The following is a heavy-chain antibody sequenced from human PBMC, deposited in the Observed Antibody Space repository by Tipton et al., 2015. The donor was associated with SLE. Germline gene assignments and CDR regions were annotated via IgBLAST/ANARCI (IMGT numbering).Heavy chain of an antibody. V-gene: IGHV4-59*08. CDR1: GGSISSYY. D-gene: IGHD3-22*01. J-gene: IGHJ3*02. CDR2: IYYSGST. Sequence: LRLSCTVSGGSISSYYWSWIRQPPGKGLEWIGYIYYSGSTNYNPSLKSRVTISVDTSKNQFSLKLSSVTAADTAVYYCARVLYYYDSSGSTGAFDIWGQGTMVTVSS. CDR3: ARVLYYYDSSGSTGAFDI.